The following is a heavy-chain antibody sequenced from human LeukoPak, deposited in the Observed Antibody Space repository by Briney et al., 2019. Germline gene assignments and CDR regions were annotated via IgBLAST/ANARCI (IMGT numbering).Heavy chain of an antibody. CDR2: INPSGGST. J-gene: IGHJ6*02. V-gene: IGHV1-46*01. CDR3: ARIAVAGPIYYYGMDV. Sequence: GASLKVSCKASGYTFTSYYMHWVRQAPGQGLEWMGIINPSGGSTSYAQKFQGRVTMTRDTSTSTVYMELSSLRSEDTAVYYCARIAVAGPIYYYGMDVWGQGTTVTVSS. D-gene: IGHD6-19*01. CDR1: GYTFTSYY.